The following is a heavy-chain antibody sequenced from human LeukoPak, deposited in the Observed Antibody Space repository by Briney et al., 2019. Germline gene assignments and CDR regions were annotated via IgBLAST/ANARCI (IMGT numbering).Heavy chain of an antibody. CDR2: IYYSGST. CDR3: ARSSTTTHSSSWYFGFDY. CDR1: GGSISSGGYY. D-gene: IGHD6-13*01. Sequence: SQTLSLTCTVSGGSISSGGYYWSWIRQHPGKGLEWGGDIYYSGSTYYNPSLKSRVTISVDTSKTQFSLKLSSVTAADTAVYYCARSSTTTHSSSWYFGFDYWGQGTLVTVSS. J-gene: IGHJ4*02. V-gene: IGHV4-31*03.